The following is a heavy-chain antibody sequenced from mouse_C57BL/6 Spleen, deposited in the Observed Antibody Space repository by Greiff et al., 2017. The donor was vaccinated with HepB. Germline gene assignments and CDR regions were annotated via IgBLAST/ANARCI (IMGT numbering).Heavy chain of an antibody. CDR1: GYTFTSYG. V-gene: IGHV1-81*01. CDR3: ARSDYGSSYFFDY. J-gene: IGHJ2*01. D-gene: IGHD1-1*01. Sequence: QVQLQQSGAELARPGASVKLSCKASGYTFTSYGISWVKQRTGQGLEWIGEIYPRSGNTYYNEKFKGKATLTADKSSSTAYMELSSLTSEDSAVYFCARSDYGSSYFFDYWGQGTTLTVSS. CDR2: IYPRSGNT.